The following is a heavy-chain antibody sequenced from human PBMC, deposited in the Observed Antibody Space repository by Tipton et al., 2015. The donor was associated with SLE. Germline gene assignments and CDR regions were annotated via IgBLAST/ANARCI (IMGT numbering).Heavy chain of an antibody. CDR2: IYTSGST. Sequence: TLSLTCTVPGGSISSGSYYWSWIRQPAGKGLEWIGRIYTSGSTNYNPSLKSRVTISVDTSKNQFSLKLSSVTAADTAVYYCARGGRLVEGPMDVWGKGTTVTVSS. D-gene: IGHD6-19*01. CDR3: ARGGRLVEGPMDV. V-gene: IGHV4-61*02. CDR1: GGSISSGSYY. J-gene: IGHJ6*03.